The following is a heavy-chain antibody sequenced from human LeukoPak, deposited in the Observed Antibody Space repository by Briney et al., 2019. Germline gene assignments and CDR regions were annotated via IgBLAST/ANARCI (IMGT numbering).Heavy chain of an antibody. CDR3: ARRGGLTIFGVVMEYYFDY. D-gene: IGHD3-3*01. V-gene: IGHV4-34*01. CDR2: INHSGST. J-gene: IGHJ4*02. CDR1: GGSFSGYY. Sequence: SETLSLTCAVYGGSFSGYYWSWIRQPPGKGLEYIGEINHSGSTNYNPSLKSRVTISVDTSKNQFSLKLSSVTAADTAVYYCARRGGLTIFGVVMEYYFDYWGQGTLVTVSS.